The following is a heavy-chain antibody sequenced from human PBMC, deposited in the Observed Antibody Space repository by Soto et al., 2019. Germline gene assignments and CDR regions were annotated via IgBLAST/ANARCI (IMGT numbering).Heavy chain of an antibody. CDR2: ISYDGSNK. CDR3: ARDYATVVTPSGY. V-gene: IGHV3-30-3*01. CDR1: GFTFSSYA. D-gene: IGHD4-17*01. Sequence: GGSLRLSCAASGFTFSSYARHWVRQARGKGLEWVAVISYDGSNKYYADSVKGRFTTSRDNSKNTLYLQMNSLRAEDTAVYYCARDYATVVTPSGYWGQGTLVTVSS. J-gene: IGHJ4*02.